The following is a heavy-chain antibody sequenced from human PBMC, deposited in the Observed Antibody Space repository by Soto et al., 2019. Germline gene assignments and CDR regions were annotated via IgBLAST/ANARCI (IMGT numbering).Heavy chain of an antibody. Sequence: QVQLVESGGGVVQPGRSLRLSCAASGFTFSGYGMHWVRQAPGKGLEWVAVISYDGSNKYYADYVKGRLTISRDNSQNTLYLQMNSLRAEDTAVYYCAKGDYGGNSHTFYIWGQGTMVTVSS. V-gene: IGHV3-30*18. D-gene: IGHD4-17*01. CDR1: GFTFSGYG. J-gene: IGHJ3*02. CDR3: AKGDYGGNSHTFYI. CDR2: ISYDGSNK.